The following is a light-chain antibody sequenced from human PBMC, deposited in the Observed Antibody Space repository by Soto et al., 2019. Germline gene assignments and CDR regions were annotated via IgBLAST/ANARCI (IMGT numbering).Light chain of an antibody. V-gene: IGKV3-20*01. CDR3: QQHGISHIT. Sequence: IVLTQSPGTLSLSPWERATLSCRASQSVSSSYLAWYQQTPGQAPRLLIYGASSRATGIPDRFSGSGSGTDFTLTISRLEPEDFAVYYCQQHGISHITFGQGTRLEIK. J-gene: IGKJ5*01. CDR2: GAS. CDR1: QSVSSSY.